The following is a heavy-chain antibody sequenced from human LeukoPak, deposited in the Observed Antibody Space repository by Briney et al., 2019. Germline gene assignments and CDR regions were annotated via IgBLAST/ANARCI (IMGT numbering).Heavy chain of an antibody. V-gene: IGHV3-7*03. CDR3: ARTPIFRDDFDF. CDR2: IKQDGSGK. Sequence: GGSLRLSCAGSGFTFTSYWMTWVRQAPGKGLEWVANIKQDGSGKYYVDSVKGRFTISRDNAKNSLYLQMSSLRAEDTAVYYCARTPIFRDDFDFWGQGTLVTVSS. D-gene: IGHD3-9*01. CDR1: GFTFTSYW. J-gene: IGHJ4*02.